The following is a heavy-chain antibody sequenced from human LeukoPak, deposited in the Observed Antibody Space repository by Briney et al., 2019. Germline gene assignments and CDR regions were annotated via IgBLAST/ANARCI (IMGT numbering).Heavy chain of an antibody. CDR1: GFTFSSYW. Sequence: GGSLRLSCAASGFTFSSYWMHWVRQAPGKGLVWVSRIKTDGSNTNYADSVKGRFTISRDNAKNSLYLQMNSLRAEDTAVYYCARDLRGGDCPWSQGTLVTVSS. D-gene: IGHD2-21*02. CDR2: IKTDGSNT. CDR3: ARDLRGGDCP. J-gene: IGHJ5*02. V-gene: IGHV3-74*01.